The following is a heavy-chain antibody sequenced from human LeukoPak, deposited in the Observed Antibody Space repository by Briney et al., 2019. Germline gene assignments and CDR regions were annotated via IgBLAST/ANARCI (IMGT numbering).Heavy chain of an antibody. J-gene: IGHJ5*02. CDR1: GDSVSSSNYY. D-gene: IGHD6-19*01. V-gene: IGHV4-61*01. CDR3: AGQYDDIAEAGAINWFDP. CDR2: IYYGGNT. Sequence: NASETLSLTCAVSGDSVSSSNYYWSWIRQPPGKGLEWIGYIYYGGNTNYNPSLQSRVTISEDTSKNQFSLKLSSVTAADTAVYYCAGQYDDIAEAGAINWFDPWGQGILVTVSS.